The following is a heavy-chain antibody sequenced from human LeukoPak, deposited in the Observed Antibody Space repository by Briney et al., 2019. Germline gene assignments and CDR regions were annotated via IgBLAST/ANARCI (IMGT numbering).Heavy chain of an antibody. V-gene: IGHV3-23*01. CDR3: AKRNGDYSSPFVS. J-gene: IGHJ4*02. D-gene: IGHD4-17*01. CDR1: TFTFSSYA. CDR2: IRTGGDGT. Sequence: GGSLRLSCAASTFTFSSYAMAWVRQAPGKGLEWISSIRTGGDGTYYADSVKGRFTISRDNSKNTLYLQMNSLRVEDTAMYFCAKRNGDYSSPFVSWGQGTLVTVSS.